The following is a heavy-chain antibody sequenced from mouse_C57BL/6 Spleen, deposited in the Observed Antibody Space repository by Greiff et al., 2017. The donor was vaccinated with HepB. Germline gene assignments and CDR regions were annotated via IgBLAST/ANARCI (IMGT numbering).Heavy chain of an antibody. J-gene: IGHJ3*01. Sequence: QVQLQQPGAELVRPGSSVKLSCKASGYTFTSYWMHWVKQRPIQGLEWIGNIDPSDSETHYNQKFKDKATLTVDKSSSTAYMQLSSLTSEDSAVYYCARKKGYDEFAYWGQGTLVTVSA. CDR3: ARKKGYDEFAY. D-gene: IGHD2-2*01. CDR2: IDPSDSET. V-gene: IGHV1-52*01. CDR1: GYTFTSYW.